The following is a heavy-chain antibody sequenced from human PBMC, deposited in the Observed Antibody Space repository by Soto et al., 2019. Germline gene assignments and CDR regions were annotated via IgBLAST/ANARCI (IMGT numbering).Heavy chain of an antibody. J-gene: IGHJ4*02. D-gene: IGHD2-21*01. CDR3: AHRVNSGIVGAQFFDH. V-gene: IGHV2-5*02. CDR1: GFSLTTSGAS. Sequence: QITLKESGPTLVKPTQTLTLTCSFSGFSLTTSGASVAWMRQYPGKAPDWLALIFWDDDRRYSPSLRTRLTITKDAPSIQVVLTMTYMDPVDTATYYCAHRVNSGIVGAQFFDHWCQGILVTVSS. CDR2: IFWDDDR.